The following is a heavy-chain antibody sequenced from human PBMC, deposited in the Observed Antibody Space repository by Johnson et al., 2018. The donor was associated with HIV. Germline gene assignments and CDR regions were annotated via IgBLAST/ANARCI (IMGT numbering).Heavy chain of an antibody. J-gene: IGHJ3*02. Sequence: VQLVESGGGVVQPGRSLRLSCAASGFTFSSYAMHWVRQAPGKGLEWVAVISYDGSNKYYADSVKGRFTISRDNSKNTLFLQMNSLRAEDTAVCYCARPRLTITGTAFDIWGQGTMVTVSS. V-gene: IGHV3-30*04. D-gene: IGHD1-20*01. CDR2: ISYDGSNK. CDR1: GFTFSSYA. CDR3: ARPRLTITGTAFDI.